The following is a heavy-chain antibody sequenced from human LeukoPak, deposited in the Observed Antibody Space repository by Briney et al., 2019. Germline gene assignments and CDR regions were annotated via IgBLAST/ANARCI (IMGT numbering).Heavy chain of an antibody. Sequence: SETLSLTCTVSGGSMSPYHWGWIRQPPGKGLEWTGYIYYSGSTNYNPSLKSRVTISVDTSKNQFSLKLSSVTAADTAVYYCARANVDTAMVQFDYWGQGTLVTVSS. D-gene: IGHD5-18*01. V-gene: IGHV4-59*12. CDR3: ARANVDTAMVQFDY. CDR1: GGSMSPYH. J-gene: IGHJ4*02. CDR2: IYYSGST.